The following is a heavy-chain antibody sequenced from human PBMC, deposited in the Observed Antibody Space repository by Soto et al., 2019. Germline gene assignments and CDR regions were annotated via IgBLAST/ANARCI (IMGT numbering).Heavy chain of an antibody. CDR3: ANTNSVAPYYYYYYMDV. CDR1: GFTFSSYA. J-gene: IGHJ6*03. CDR2: ISGSGGST. V-gene: IGHV3-23*01. Sequence: GGSLRLSCAASGFTFSSYAMSWVRQAPGKGLEWVSAISGSGGSTYYADSVKGRFTISRDNSKNTLYLQMNSLGAEDTAVYYCANTNSVAPYYYYYYMDVWGKGTTVTVSS. D-gene: IGHD2-8*01.